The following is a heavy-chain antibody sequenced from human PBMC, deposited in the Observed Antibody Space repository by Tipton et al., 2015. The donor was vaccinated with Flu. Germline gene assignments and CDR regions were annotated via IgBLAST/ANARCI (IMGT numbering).Heavy chain of an antibody. CDR1: GFTFSSYA. J-gene: IGHJ5*02. CDR3: AKDAWDVERILGWFDP. D-gene: IGHD2-15*01. V-gene: IGHV3-23*01. Sequence: SLRLSCAASGFTFSSYAMSWVRQAPGKGLEWVSAISGSGGSTYYADSVKGRFTISRDNSKNTLYLQMNSLRAEDTAVYYCAKDAWDVERILGWFDPWGQGTLVTVSS. CDR2: ISGSGGST.